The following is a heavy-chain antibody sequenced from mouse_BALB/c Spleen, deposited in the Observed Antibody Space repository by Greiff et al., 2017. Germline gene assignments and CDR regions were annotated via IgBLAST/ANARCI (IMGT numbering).Heavy chain of an antibody. CDR2: ISSGGSYT. CDR3: ARHEGSSAWFAY. D-gene: IGHD3-1*01. V-gene: IGHV5-9-3*01. J-gene: IGHJ3*01. Sequence: EVKLVESGGGLVKPGGSLKLSCAASGFTFSSYAMSWVRQTPEKRLEWVATISSGGSYTYYPDSVKGRFTISRDNAKNTLYLQMSSLRSEDTAMYYCARHEGSSAWFAYWGQGTLVTVSA. CDR1: GFTFSSYA.